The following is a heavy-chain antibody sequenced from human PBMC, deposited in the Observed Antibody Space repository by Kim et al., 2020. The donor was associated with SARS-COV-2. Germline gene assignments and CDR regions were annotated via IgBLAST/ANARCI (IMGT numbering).Heavy chain of an antibody. D-gene: IGHD2-8*02. CDR1: GFTFSGHY. Sequence: GGSLRLSCADSGFTFSGHYMTWVRQAPGKGLDWVANIQQDGSEKLYVDSVKGRFTISRDNAKKSLYLQMNSLRAEDTAMYYCARNHWYYFDYWGQGTLVT. V-gene: IGHV3-7*05. CDR2: IQQDGSEK. CDR3: ARNHWYYFDY. J-gene: IGHJ4*02.